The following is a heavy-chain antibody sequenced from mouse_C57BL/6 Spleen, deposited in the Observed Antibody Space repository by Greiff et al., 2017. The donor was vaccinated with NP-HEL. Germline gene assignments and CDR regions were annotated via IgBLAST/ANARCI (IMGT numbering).Heavy chain of an antibody. J-gene: IGHJ3*01. V-gene: IGHV1-52*01. CDR1: GYTFTSYW. D-gene: IGHD2-3*01. CDR2: IDPSDSET. Sequence: VQLKEPGAELVRPGSSVKLSCKASGYTFTSYWMHWVKQRPIQGLEWIGNIDPSDSETHYNQKFKDKATLTVDKSSSTAYMQLSSLTSEDSAVYYCAREGDGYYAYWGQGTLVTVSA. CDR3: AREGDGYYAY.